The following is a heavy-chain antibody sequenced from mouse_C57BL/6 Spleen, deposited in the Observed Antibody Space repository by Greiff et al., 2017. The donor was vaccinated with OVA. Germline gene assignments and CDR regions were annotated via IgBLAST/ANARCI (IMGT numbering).Heavy chain of an antibody. CDR1: GYTFTDYY. V-gene: IGHV1-26*01. J-gene: IGHJ2*01. CDR2: INPNNGGT. Sequence: VQLQQSGPELVKPGASVKISCKASGYTFTDYYMNWVKQSHGKSLEWIGDINPNNGGTSYNQKFKGKATLTVDKSSSTAYMELRSLTSEDSAVYYCARYHGSDYFDYWGQGTTLTVSS. D-gene: IGHD1-1*01. CDR3: ARYHGSDYFDY.